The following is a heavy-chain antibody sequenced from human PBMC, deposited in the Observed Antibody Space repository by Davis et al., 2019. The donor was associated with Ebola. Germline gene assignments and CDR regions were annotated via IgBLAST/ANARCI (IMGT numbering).Heavy chain of an antibody. D-gene: IGHD2-21*01. J-gene: IGHJ3*02. V-gene: IGHV4-59*12. CDR2: IHHSGSA. CDR1: GVSITTYF. Sequence: PSETLSLTCTVSGVSITTYFWSWIRQPPGKGLEWVGYIHHSGSANANPSLKSRVTFSIDTSKSQVSLKLTSVTAADTAVYHCARDTRPCGGDCYDDTFDMWGQGTMVIVSS. CDR3: ARDTRPCGGDCYDDTFDM.